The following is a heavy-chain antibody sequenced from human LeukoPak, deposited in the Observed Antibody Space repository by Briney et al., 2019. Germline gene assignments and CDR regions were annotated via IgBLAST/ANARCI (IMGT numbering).Heavy chain of an antibody. CDR1: GFTFSSYS. D-gene: IGHD1-26*01. Sequence: PGGSLRLSCAASGFTFSSYSMNWVRQAPGKGLEWVSSISSSSSYIYYADSVKGRFTISRDNAKNSLYLQMNSLRAEDTAVYYCARVGGSYVYYYGIDVWGQGTTVTVSS. V-gene: IGHV3-21*01. J-gene: IGHJ6*02. CDR3: ARVGGSYVYYYGIDV. CDR2: ISSSSSYI.